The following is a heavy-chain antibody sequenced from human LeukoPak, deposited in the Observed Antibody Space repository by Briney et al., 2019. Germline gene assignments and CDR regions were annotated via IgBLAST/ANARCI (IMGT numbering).Heavy chain of an antibody. D-gene: IGHD1-1*01. J-gene: IGHJ6*02. CDR3: AKEETTFDYYYYGMDV. CDR2: IYYSGST. Sequence: SETLSLTCTVSGGSISSYYWSWIRQPPGKGLEWIGYIYYSGSTNYNPSLKSRVTISVDTSKNQFSLKLSSVTAADTAVYYCAKEETTFDYYYYGMDVWGQGTTVTVSS. V-gene: IGHV4-59*01. CDR1: GGSISSYY.